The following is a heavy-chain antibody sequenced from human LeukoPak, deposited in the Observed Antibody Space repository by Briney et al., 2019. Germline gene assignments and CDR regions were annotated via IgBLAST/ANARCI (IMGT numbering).Heavy chain of an antibody. J-gene: IGHJ5*02. CDR1: GGSLSSSSYY. V-gene: IGHV4-39*01. D-gene: IGHD3-16*01. CDR2: IYYSGST. CDR3: ARLKRVMITFFPTPRDNWFDP. Sequence: SETLSHTCTASGGSLSSSSYYWGWARQPPGTGLEWIGSIYYSGSTYYNPSLKSRVTISVDTSKNQFSLKLSSVTAADTAVYYCARLKRVMITFFPTPRDNWFDPWGQGTLVTVSS.